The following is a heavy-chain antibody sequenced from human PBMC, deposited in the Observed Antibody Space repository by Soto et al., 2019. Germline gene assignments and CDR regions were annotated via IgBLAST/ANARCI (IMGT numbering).Heavy chain of an antibody. CDR1: GFTFSSYA. CDR2: ISGSGGST. D-gene: IGHD2-8*01. J-gene: IGHJ3*02. Sequence: PGGSLRLSCAASGFTFSSYAMSWVRQAPGKGLEWVSAISGSGGSTYYADSVKGRFTISRDNSKNTLYLQMNSLRAEDTAVYYCAKRLGYCTNGVCSATRNDAFDIWGQGTMVTVSS. CDR3: AKRLGYCTNGVCSATRNDAFDI. V-gene: IGHV3-23*01.